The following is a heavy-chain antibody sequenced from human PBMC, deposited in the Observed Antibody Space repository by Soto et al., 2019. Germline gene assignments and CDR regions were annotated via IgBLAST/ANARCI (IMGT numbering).Heavy chain of an antibody. CDR3: ASPVGARPHGYFDY. J-gene: IGHJ4*02. Sequence: SETLSLTCTVSGGSISSSIYYWGWIRHPPGKGLEWIGSIYYSGSTYYNPSLKSRVTISVDTSKNQFSLKLSSVTAADTAVYYCASPVGARPHGYFDYWGQGTLVTVSS. V-gene: IGHV4-39*01. CDR1: GGSISSSIYY. D-gene: IGHD1-26*01. CDR2: IYYSGST.